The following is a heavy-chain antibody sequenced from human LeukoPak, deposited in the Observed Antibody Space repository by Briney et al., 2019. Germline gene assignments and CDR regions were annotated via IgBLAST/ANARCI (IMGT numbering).Heavy chain of an antibody. CDR3: AKFIAAAGTGGVDY. Sequence: GGSLRLSCAASGFTFSSYAMSWVRQAPGKGLEWVSAISGSGGSTYYADSVKGRFTISRDNSKNTLYLQMNSLRAGDTAVYYCAKFIAAAGTGGVDYWGQGTLVTVSS. J-gene: IGHJ4*02. CDR2: ISGSGGST. CDR1: GFTFSSYA. V-gene: IGHV3-23*01. D-gene: IGHD6-13*01.